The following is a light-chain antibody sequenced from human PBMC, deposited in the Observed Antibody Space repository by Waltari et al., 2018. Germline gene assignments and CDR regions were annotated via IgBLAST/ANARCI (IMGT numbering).Light chain of an antibody. V-gene: IGLV2-14*01. CDR1: SSDIGGDNF. Sequence: QSALTQPASVSGSPEQSITISCTGTSSDIGGDNFVSWYQQHPGKAPKLILFDVSDRPSGVSTRFSCSKSGNSASLTISGLQAEDEADYYCSSYTRSSSYVFGTGTKVTVL. CDR2: DVS. J-gene: IGLJ1*01. CDR3: SSYTRSSSYV.